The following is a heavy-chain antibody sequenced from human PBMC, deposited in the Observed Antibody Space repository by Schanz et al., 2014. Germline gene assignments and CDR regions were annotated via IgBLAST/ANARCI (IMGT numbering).Heavy chain of an antibody. J-gene: IGHJ4*02. V-gene: IGHV3-11*05. Sequence: QVQLVESGGGLVKPGGSLRLSCAASGLTFSDYYMSWIRQAPGKGLEWVSYISSSSSYTNYADSVKGRFTISRDNAKNSLYLQMNSLRAEDTAVYYCARELPSYFDFWNGSQNAFDYWGQGTLVTVSS. CDR3: ARELPSYFDFWNGSQNAFDY. D-gene: IGHD3-3*01. CDR2: ISSSSSYT. CDR1: GLTFSDYY.